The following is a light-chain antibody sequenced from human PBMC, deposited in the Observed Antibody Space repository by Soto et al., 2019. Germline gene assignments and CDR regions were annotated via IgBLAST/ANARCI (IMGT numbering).Light chain of an antibody. V-gene: IGKV1-5*02. CDR1: QSVSRW. Sequence: DVQVPQSASTLSASVGDRVTVICRASQSVSRWVAWYQQKPGKVPQLLIYEASILQSGVPSRFRGSGSGTDFTLTISSLKAEDFATYYCQQTRSYPSTFGGGTKVDI. CDR3: QQTRSYPST. J-gene: IGKJ4*01. CDR2: EAS.